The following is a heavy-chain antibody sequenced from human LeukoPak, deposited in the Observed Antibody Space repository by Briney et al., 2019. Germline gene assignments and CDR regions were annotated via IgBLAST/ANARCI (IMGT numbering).Heavy chain of an antibody. D-gene: IGHD3-22*01. Sequence: SETLSLTCAVYGGSFSGYYWSWIRQPPGKGPEWIGEINHSGSTNYNPSLKSRVTISVDTSKNQFSLKLSSVTAADTAVYYCARAWRMYYYDSSGYPDAFDIWGQGTMVTVSS. CDR3: ARAWRMYYYDSSGYPDAFDI. J-gene: IGHJ3*02. CDR1: GGSFSGYY. CDR2: INHSGST. V-gene: IGHV4-34*01.